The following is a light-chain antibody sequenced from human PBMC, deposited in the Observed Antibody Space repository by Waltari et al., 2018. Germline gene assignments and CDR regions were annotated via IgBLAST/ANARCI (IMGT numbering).Light chain of an antibody. CDR2: EVS. Sequence: QSALTQPPSASGSPGQSVPISCTATSSDIGAYNYVSWYQNHPDKAPKLMISEVSKRPSGVPDRFSGSKSGNTASLTVSGLQAEDEADYYCASYAGNNNFVFGSGTKVTVL. CDR3: ASYAGNNNFV. CDR1: SSDIGAYNY. V-gene: IGLV2-8*01. J-gene: IGLJ1*01.